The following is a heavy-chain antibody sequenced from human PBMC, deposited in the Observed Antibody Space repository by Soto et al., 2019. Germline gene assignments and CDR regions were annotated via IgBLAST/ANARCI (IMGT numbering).Heavy chain of an antibody. CDR2: IVSSVSTT. D-gene: IGHD6-13*01. Sequence: EVQLVESGGGLVQQGGSLRLSCAASGFAFSSYGMNWVRQAPGKGLEWVSYIVSSVSTTYYADSVKGRFTISRDNAKNSVYLQMHSLRAEDTAVYYCARDAPYSISWSPIYYMDVRGNGTTVTVSS. J-gene: IGHJ6*03. V-gene: IGHV3-48*01. CDR1: GFAFSSYG. CDR3: ARDAPYSISWSPIYYMDV.